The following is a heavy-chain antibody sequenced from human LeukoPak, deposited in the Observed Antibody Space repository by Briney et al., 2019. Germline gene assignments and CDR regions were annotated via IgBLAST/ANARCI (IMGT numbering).Heavy chain of an antibody. D-gene: IGHD3-10*01. J-gene: IGHJ6*03. CDR3: ARGRDYGSGSYCNMDV. Sequence: PSQTLSLTCAISGDSVSSNSATWNWIRQSPSRGLEWLGRTYYRSKWYNDYAVSVKSRITINPDTSKNQFSLQLNSVTPEDTAVYYCARGRDYGSGSYCNMDVWGKGTTVTISS. V-gene: IGHV6-1*01. CDR2: TYYRSKWYN. CDR1: GDSVSSNSAT.